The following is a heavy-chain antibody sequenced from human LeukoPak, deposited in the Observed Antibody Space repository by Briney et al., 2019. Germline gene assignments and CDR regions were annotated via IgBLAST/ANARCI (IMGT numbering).Heavy chain of an antibody. CDR1: GFTFSSYS. Sequence: GGSLRLSCAASGFTFSSYSMNWVRQAPGKGLEWVSSISSRSSYIYYADSVKGRFTISRDNAKNSLYLQVNSLRAEDTAVYYCTRDIKLRMVAATSYFDYWGQGTLVTVSS. D-gene: IGHD2-15*01. CDR3: TRDIKLRMVAATSYFDY. V-gene: IGHV3-21*03. CDR2: ISSRSSYI. J-gene: IGHJ4*02.